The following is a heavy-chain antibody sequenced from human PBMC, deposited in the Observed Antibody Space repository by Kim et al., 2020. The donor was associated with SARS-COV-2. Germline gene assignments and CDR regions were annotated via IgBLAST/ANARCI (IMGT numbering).Heavy chain of an antibody. CDR2: INHSGST. CDR1: GGSFSGYY. D-gene: IGHD3-22*01. Sequence: SETLSLTCAVYGGSFSGYYWSWIRQPPGKGLEWIGEINHSGSTNYNPSLKSRVTISVDTSKNQFSLKLSSVTAADTAVYYCARGEGYYDSSTFYVYRKGGGQNDYWGQGTLVTVSS. CDR3: ARGEGYYDSSTFYVYRKGGGQNDY. V-gene: IGHV4-34*01. J-gene: IGHJ4*02.